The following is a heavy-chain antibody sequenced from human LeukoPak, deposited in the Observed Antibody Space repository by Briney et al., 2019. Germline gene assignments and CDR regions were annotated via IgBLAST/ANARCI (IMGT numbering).Heavy chain of an antibody. D-gene: IGHD2-21*01. CDR3: AKVRLRALVALCFDY. CDR1: GLPFSTYS. J-gene: IGHJ4*02. CDR2: ISRTSSYI. Sequence: GGSLRLSCAASGLPFSTYSMNWVRQAPGKGLEWVSTISRTSSYIYEADSVKGRFTISRDNSKNSLYLQMNSLRTEDTALYYCAKVRLRALVALCFDYWGQGTLVTVSS. V-gene: IGHV3-21*04.